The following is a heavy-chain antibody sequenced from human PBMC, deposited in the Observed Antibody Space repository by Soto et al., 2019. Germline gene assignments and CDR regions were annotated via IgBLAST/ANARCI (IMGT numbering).Heavy chain of an antibody. CDR1: GFTFSSYA. D-gene: IGHD6-6*01. Sequence: EVQLLESGGGLVQPGGSLRLSCAASGFTFSSYAMSWVRQAPGKGLEWVSAISGSGGSTYYADSVKGRFTISRDNSKNTLYLQMNSLRAEDTAVYYCAKDLEDSSSFRLGVVPANWFDPWGQGTLVTVSS. V-gene: IGHV3-23*01. CDR2: ISGSGGST. CDR3: AKDLEDSSSFRLGVVPANWFDP. J-gene: IGHJ5*02.